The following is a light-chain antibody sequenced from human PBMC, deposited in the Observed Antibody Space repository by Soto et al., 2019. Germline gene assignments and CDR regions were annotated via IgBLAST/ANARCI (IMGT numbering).Light chain of an antibody. CDR3: QKYNRAPCT. CDR1: QSITNW. J-gene: IGKJ2*02. CDR2: GAS. Sequence: DIQMTQSPSTLSASVGDRLSITCRASQSITNWLAWYQQKPGKAPKLLIYGASTLQSGVPSRFSGSGSGTDFTLTISSLQPEDVATYYCQKYNRAPCTFGQGTKVDIK. V-gene: IGKV1-27*01.